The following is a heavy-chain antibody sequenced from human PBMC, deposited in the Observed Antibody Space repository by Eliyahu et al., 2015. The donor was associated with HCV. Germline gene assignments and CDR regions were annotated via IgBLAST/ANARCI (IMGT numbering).Heavy chain of an antibody. J-gene: IGHJ4*02. CDR1: GYXXTSYW. D-gene: IGHD3-10*01. Sequence: EVQLVQSXAEVKXPGESLKISCKGSGYXXTSYWIGWVRQMPGKGXEWMGIIYPGDSDTRYSPSFEGQVTISADKSISTAYLQWSSLKASDTAMYYCARYPGSGSYRTFDYWGQGTLVTVSS. CDR3: ARYPGSGSYRTFDY. V-gene: IGHV5-51*01. CDR2: IYPGDSDT.